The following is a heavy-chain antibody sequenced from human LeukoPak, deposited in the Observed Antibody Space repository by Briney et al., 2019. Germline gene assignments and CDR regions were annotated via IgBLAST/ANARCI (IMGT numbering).Heavy chain of an antibody. CDR3: ARVLYRVGDPRAFDI. V-gene: IGHV4-59*01. CDR2: IYYSGST. D-gene: IGHD3-10*01. J-gene: IGHJ3*02. CDR1: GGSISLFY. Sequence: SETLSLTCAVSGGSISLFYWSWIRQPPGKGLEWIGYIYYSGSTNYNPSLKSRVTISVDTSKNQFSLKLSSVTAADTAVYYCARVLYRVGDPRAFDIWGQGTMVTVSS.